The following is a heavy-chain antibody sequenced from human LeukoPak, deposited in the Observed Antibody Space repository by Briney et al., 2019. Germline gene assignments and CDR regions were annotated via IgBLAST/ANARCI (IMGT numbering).Heavy chain of an antibody. D-gene: IGHD1-1*01. CDR2: MRGGGET. CDR3: AKANWVSNADAVW. Sequence: GGSLRLSCAASGFSFSNYAMSWVRQPPARGAEWVSRMRGGGETFYADSVKGGFTLSRNDSRNTVYLQLNNLRVEDTAIYYCAKANWVSNADAVWWGQGTHVTVSS. V-gene: IGHV3-23*01. J-gene: IGHJ4*02. CDR1: GFSFSNYA.